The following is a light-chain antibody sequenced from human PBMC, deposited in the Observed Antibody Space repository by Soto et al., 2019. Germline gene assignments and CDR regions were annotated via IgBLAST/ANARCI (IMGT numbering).Light chain of an antibody. V-gene: IGLV2-23*02. Sequence: QSALTQPASVSGSPGQSITISCTGTSSDVGSYNLVSWYQQHPGKAPKLMIYEVSKRPSGVSNRFSGSKSGNTASLTISGLQAEDKADYYCCSFAGGSTFSYAFGTGTKVTVL. CDR3: CSFAGGSTFSYA. CDR2: EVS. J-gene: IGLJ1*01. CDR1: SSDVGSYNL.